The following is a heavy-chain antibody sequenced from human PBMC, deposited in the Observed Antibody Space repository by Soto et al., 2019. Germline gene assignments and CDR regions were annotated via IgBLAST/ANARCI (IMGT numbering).Heavy chain of an antibody. D-gene: IGHD3-10*01. Sequence: GASVKVSCKASGYTFTGYDINWVRQATGQGLEWMGWMNPNSGNTGYAQQFQGRVTMTRNTSISTAYMELSSLRSEDTAVYYCARGLKTRLLWFGGQSWGSEYYFYYWGQGTLVTVSS. CDR2: MNPNSGNT. CDR3: ARGLKTRLLWFGGQSWGSEYYFYY. V-gene: IGHV1-8*01. J-gene: IGHJ4*02. CDR1: GYTFTGYD.